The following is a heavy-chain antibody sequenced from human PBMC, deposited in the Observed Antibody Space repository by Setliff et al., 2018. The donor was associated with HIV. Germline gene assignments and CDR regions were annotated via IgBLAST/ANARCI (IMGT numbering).Heavy chain of an antibody. D-gene: IGHD3-10*01. CDR1: XXFISSSSYY. Sequence: TSETLXLTCTVSXXFISSSSYYWGWIRQPPXXXXXWIGSIFNDGRTYYNPSLKSRITIPMDTSTNQFSLKLSSVTAADTAVYFCARHFPSISLFFGDPGPFDRWGQGALVTVSS. V-gene: IGHV4-39*01. CDR3: ARHFPSISLFFGDPGPFDR. CDR2: IFNDGRT. J-gene: IGHJ4*02.